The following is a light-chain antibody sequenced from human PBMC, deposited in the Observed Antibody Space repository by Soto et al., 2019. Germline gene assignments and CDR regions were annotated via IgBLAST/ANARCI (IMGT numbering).Light chain of an antibody. CDR2: EVT. V-gene: IGLV2-14*01. Sequence: QSVLTQPASVSGSPGQSITISCTGSSSDVGAYNFVSGYQHHPGKAPKLILYEVTTPPSGVSSPCSGSKSGNTASLTMSGLQADDEASYYCSSYTSSTTPYVFGTGTKVPVL. CDR1: SSDVGAYNF. CDR3: SSYTSSTTPYV. J-gene: IGLJ1*01.